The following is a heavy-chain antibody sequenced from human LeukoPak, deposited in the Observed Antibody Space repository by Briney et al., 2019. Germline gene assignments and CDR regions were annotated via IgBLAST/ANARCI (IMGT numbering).Heavy chain of an antibody. J-gene: IGHJ4*02. CDR3: ARSAARRGGQKTPWDY. CDR1: GFTVSSNY. CDR2: IYSGGST. D-gene: IGHD6-6*01. Sequence: PGGSLRLSCAVSGFTVSSNYMSWVRQAPGKGLEWVSVIYSGGSTYYADSVKGRFTISRDNAKNSLYLQMNSLRAEDTAVYYCARSAARRGGQKTPWDYWGQGTLVTVSS. V-gene: IGHV3-66*01.